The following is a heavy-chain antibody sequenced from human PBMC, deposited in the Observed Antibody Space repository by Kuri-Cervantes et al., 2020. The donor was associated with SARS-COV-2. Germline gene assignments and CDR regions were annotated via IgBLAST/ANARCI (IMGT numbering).Heavy chain of an antibody. D-gene: IGHD3-10*01. J-gene: IGHJ5*02. CDR3: ARGLGELLWFGSNWFDP. Sequence: GGSLRLSCAASGFTFSSYAMSWVRQAPGKGLEWVSAISGSGGSTYYADSVKGRFTISRDNSKNTLYLQMNSLRAEDTAVYYCARGLGELLWFGSNWFDPWGQGTLVTVSS. V-gene: IGHV3-23*01. CDR2: ISGSGGST. CDR1: GFTFSSYA.